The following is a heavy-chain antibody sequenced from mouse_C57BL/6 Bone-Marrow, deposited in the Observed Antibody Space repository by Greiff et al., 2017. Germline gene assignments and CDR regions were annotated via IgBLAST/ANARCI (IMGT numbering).Heavy chain of an antibody. V-gene: IGHV1-55*01. CDR1: GYTFTSYW. D-gene: IGHD1-1*01. Sequence: QVQLQQPGAELVKPGASVKMSCKASGYTFTSYWITWVKQRPGQGLEWIGDIYPGSGSTNYNEKFKSKATLTVDTSSSTAYMQLSSLTSEDSAVYYCAREDLITTVGGAMDYWGQGTSVTVSA. CDR3: AREDLITTVGGAMDY. CDR2: IYPGSGST. J-gene: IGHJ4*01.